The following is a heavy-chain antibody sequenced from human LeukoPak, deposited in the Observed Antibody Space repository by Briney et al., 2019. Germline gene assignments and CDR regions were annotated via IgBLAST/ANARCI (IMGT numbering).Heavy chain of an antibody. D-gene: IGHD5-18*01. Sequence: KTSQTLSLTCTVSGGSISSGDYYWSWIRQPPGKGLEWIGYIYYSGSTYYNPSLKSRVTISVGTSKNQFSLKLSSVTAADTAVYYCAREDRGYSYGTGWFDPWGQGTLVTVSS. CDR3: AREDRGYSYGTGWFDP. J-gene: IGHJ5*02. CDR2: IYYSGST. V-gene: IGHV4-30-4*01. CDR1: GGSISSGDYY.